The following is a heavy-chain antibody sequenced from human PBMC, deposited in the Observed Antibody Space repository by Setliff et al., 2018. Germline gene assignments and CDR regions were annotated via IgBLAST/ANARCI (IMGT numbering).Heavy chain of an antibody. J-gene: IGHJ6*03. CDR3: VREGVDRRSSTDYRYYMDV. Sequence: ASVKVSCKSFGYTFSAYGVSWVRQAPGQGLEWMGWISTYTANTKYAQRFQGRVTMTTDTSTSTAYMELRSLRSDDTAVYYCVREGVDRRSSTDYRYYMDVWGKGTTVTVSS. D-gene: IGHD6-6*01. CDR1: GYTFSAYG. V-gene: IGHV1-18*01. CDR2: ISTYTANT.